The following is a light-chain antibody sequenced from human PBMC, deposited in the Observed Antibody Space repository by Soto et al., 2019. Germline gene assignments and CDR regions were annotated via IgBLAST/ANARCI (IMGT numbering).Light chain of an antibody. CDR1: QDISSF. V-gene: IGKV1-33*01. CDR3: QQYDNIPPT. J-gene: IGKJ4*01. CDR2: DTS. Sequence: DIQMTQSPSSLSASVGDRVTITCQATQDISSFLNWYQQKPGKAPTLLIFDTSNLEAGVPSRFSGSGSGTHFNFTISSLQPEDIATYYCQQYDNIPPTFGGGTKVEIK.